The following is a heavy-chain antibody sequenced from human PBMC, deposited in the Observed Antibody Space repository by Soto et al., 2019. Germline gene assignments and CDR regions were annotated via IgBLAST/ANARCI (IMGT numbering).Heavy chain of an antibody. CDR3: ARDTGTYYYDSSGQEAFDI. CDR1: GYTFTSYG. D-gene: IGHD3-22*01. V-gene: IGHV1-18*01. Sequence: ASVNVSCKASGYTFTSYGISWVRQAPGQGLEWMGWISAYNGNTNYAQKLQGRVTMTTDTSTSTAYMELRSLRSDDTAVYYCARDTGTYYYDSSGQEAFDIWGQGTMVTVSS. CDR2: ISAYNGNT. J-gene: IGHJ3*02.